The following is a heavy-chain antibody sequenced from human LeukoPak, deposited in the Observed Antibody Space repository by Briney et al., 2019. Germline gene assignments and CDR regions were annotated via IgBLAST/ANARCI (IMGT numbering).Heavy chain of an antibody. CDR2: ISRMGFTT. V-gene: IGHV3-23*01. J-gene: IGHJ4*02. CDR1: GFTLNSNA. D-gene: IGHD2-2*01. CDR3: AKEEVPNDY. Sequence: GGSLRLSCAVSGFTLNSNAMGWVRQAPGKGLEWVSGISRMGFTTYYADSVEGRFTISRDTSKNTLYLEMNTLRPEDTAVYYCAKEEVPNDYWGQGTLVTVSS.